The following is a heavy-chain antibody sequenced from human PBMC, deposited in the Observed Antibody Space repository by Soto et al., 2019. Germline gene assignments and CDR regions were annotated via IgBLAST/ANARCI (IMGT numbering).Heavy chain of an antibody. J-gene: IGHJ6*03. CDR1: GFTFSSYS. CDR2: ISSSSSYI. D-gene: IGHD6-13*01. CDR3: ARGAFPVPYSSSWYYMDV. Sequence: GGSLRLSCAASGFTFSSYSMNWVRQAPGKGLEWVSSISSSSSYIYYADSVKGRFTISRDNAKNSLYLQMNSLRAEDTAVYYCARGAFPVPYSSSWYYMDVWGKGTTVTVSS. V-gene: IGHV3-21*01.